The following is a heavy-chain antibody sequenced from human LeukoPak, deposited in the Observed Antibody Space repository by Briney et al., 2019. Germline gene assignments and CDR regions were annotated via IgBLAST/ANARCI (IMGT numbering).Heavy chain of an antibody. J-gene: IGHJ6*03. CDR3: ARRSISYYYYYMDV. Sequence: SETLPLTCAVYGGSFSGYYWSWIRQPPGKGLEWIGEINHSGSTNYNPSLKSRVTISVDTSKNQFSLKLSSVTAADTAVYYCARRSISYYYYYMDVWGKGTTVTVSS. V-gene: IGHV4-34*01. CDR2: INHSGST. D-gene: IGHD6-13*01. CDR1: GGSFSGYY.